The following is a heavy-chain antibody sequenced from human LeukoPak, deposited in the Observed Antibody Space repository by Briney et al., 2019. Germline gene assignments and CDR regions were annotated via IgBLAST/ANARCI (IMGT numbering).Heavy chain of an antibody. J-gene: IGHJ5*02. CDR2: ISVYNGNK. Sequence: GASVKVSCKASGYTFTSYGITWVRQAPGQGLEWMGWISVYNGNKNYAQKFQGRVTLTTDTSTSTAYMELKSLRSDDTAVYYCAREGYCSGGICYSTMNWFDPWGQGTLVTVSS. CDR1: GYTFTSYG. D-gene: IGHD2-15*01. V-gene: IGHV1-18*01. CDR3: AREGYCSGGICYSTMNWFDP.